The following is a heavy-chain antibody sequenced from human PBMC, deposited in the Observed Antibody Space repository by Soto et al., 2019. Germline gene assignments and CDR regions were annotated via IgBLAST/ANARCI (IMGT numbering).Heavy chain of an antibody. Sequence: SETLSLTCTVSGGSIITYYWSWIRQSPGKGLEWIGYIYYSGSTNYNPSLKSRATISVDTSKNQFSLKLSSVTAADTAVYYCARGGGDILTGYYKAPLDYWGQATLVTVSS. J-gene: IGHJ4*02. CDR1: GGSIITYY. CDR2: IYYSGST. CDR3: ARGGGDILTGYYKAPLDY. D-gene: IGHD3-9*01. V-gene: IGHV4-59*12.